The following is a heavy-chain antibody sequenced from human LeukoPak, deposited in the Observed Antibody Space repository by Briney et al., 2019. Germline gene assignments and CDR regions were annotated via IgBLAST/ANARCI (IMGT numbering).Heavy chain of an antibody. J-gene: IGHJ4*02. CDR1: GFTFSSTW. V-gene: IGHV3-66*01. CDR3: ARSGYFYDGSGYVFDY. D-gene: IGHD3-22*01. CDR2: ISSAGST. Sequence: GGSLRLSCAASGFTFSSTWMSWVRQAPGKGLEWVSFISSAGSTDYADSVKGRFTIFRDTGKNTLYLQLRSLRAEDTAVYYCARSGYFYDGSGYVFDYWGQGTLVTVSS.